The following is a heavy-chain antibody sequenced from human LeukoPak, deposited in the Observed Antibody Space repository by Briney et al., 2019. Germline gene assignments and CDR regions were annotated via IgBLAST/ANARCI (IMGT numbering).Heavy chain of an antibody. CDR1: GDSISNNW. CDR2: IFHRGMP. Sequence: SETLSLTCAVSGDSISNNWWSWVRQSPGMRLEWIGQIFHRGMPNYNPSLKSRVTMSVDTSKNQFSLKLSSVTAADTAVYYCARAINQLPRGHYYYYMDVWGKGTTVTISS. V-gene: IGHV4-4*02. CDR3: ARAINQLPRGHYYYYMDV. J-gene: IGHJ6*03. D-gene: IGHD2-2*01.